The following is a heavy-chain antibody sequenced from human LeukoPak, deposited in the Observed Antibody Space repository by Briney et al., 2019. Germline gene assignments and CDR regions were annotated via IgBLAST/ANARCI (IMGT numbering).Heavy chain of an antibody. CDR3: ARDGALYSGYDYYYYYYGMDV. CDR1: GVTFSSYS. Sequence: GGSLRLSCAASGVTFSSYSMNWVRQAPGKGLEWVSSISSSSSYIYYADSVKGRFTISRDNAKNSLYLQMNSLRAEDTAVYYCARDGALYSGYDYYYYYYGMDVWGQGTTVTVSS. D-gene: IGHD5-12*01. V-gene: IGHV3-21*01. CDR2: ISSSSSYI. J-gene: IGHJ6*02.